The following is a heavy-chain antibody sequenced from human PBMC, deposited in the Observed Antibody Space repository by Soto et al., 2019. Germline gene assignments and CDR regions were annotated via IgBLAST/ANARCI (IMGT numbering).Heavy chain of an antibody. Sequence: QITLKESGPTLVKPTQSLTVTCTFSGFSLSTSGVGVGWIRQPPGKALEWLALIYWNDDKRYSPSLKSRLTISKDTSKNQVVLTMTNMDPVDTATYYCAHSLIVATTYYGMDVWGQGTTVTVSS. V-gene: IGHV2-5*01. CDR3: AHSLIVATTYYGMDV. D-gene: IGHD5-12*01. J-gene: IGHJ6*02. CDR1: GFSLSTSGVG. CDR2: IYWNDDK.